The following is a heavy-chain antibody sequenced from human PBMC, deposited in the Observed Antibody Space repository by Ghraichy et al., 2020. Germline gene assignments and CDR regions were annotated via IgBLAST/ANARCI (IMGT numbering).Heavy chain of an antibody. CDR1: GFTFGDYA. CDR2: IRSKAYGGTT. D-gene: IGHD3-3*01. J-gene: IGHJ4*02. V-gene: IGHV3-49*03. Sequence: GSLRLSCTASGFTFGDYAMSWFRQAPGKGLEWVGFIRSKAYGGTTEYAASVKGRFTISRDDSKSIAYLQMNSLKTEDTAVYYCTRRGFFGVVINHDYWGQGTLVTVSS. CDR3: TRRGFFGVVINHDY.